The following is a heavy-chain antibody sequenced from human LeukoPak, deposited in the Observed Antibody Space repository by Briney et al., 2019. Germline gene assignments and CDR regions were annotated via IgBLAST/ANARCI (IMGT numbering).Heavy chain of an antibody. CDR3: AKAASSSWPSYYYGMDV. CDR1: GFIFSSYS. CDR2: ITGSGGNS. Sequence: GGSLRLSCAASGFIFSSYSMSWVRQAPGKGLEWVSVITGSGGNSYYADSVKGRFTISKDNSKNTVYLQMSSLRVDDTAVYYCAKAASSSWPSYYYGMDVWGQGTTVTVSS. J-gene: IGHJ6*02. V-gene: IGHV3-23*01. D-gene: IGHD6-13*01.